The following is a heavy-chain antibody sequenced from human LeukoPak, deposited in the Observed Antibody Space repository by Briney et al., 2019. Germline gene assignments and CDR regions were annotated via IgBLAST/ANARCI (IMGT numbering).Heavy chain of an antibody. J-gene: IGHJ4*02. CDR2: IYYSGST. Sequence: PSETLSLTCTVSGGSISSYYWSWIRQPPGKGLEWNGYIYYSGSTNYNPSLKSRVTISVDTSKNQFSLKLSSVTAADTAVYYCARDAGGMAFDYWGQGTLVTVSS. CDR1: GGSISSYY. D-gene: IGHD1-26*01. V-gene: IGHV4-59*01. CDR3: ARDAGGMAFDY.